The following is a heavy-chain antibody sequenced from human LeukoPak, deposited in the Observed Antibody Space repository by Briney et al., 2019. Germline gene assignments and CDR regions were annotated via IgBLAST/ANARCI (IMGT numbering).Heavy chain of an antibody. D-gene: IGHD3-10*01. Sequence: ASVKVSCKASGGTFSSYAINWVRQAPGQGLEWMGRIIPILGIANYAQKFQGRVTITADKSTSTAYMELSSLRSEDTAVYYCARDYYVSGSLGYWGQGTLVTVSS. CDR3: ARDYYVSGSLGY. V-gene: IGHV1-69*04. CDR1: GGTFSSYA. J-gene: IGHJ4*02. CDR2: IIPILGIA.